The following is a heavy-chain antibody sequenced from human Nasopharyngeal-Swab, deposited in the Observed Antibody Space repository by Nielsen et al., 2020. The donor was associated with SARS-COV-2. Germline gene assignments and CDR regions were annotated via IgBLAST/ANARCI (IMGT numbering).Heavy chain of an antibody. CDR1: GFPLASYA. CDR2: IATNTYGGTA. J-gene: IGHJ3*01. Sequence: GESLKISCKPSGFPLASYALTWVRQAPGRGLEWLGFIATNTYGGTAKYAASVRDRFSISRDDSRNVAYLQMDRLTLDDTALYHCVRGRKAFDVWGQGAMVTVS. CDR3: VRGRKAFDV. V-gene: IGHV3-49*02.